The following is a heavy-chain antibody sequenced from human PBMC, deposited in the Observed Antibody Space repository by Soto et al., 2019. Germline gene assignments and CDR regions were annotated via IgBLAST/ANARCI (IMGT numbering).Heavy chain of an antibody. D-gene: IGHD6-13*01. CDR1: GYSFTSYW. J-gene: IGHJ6*02. V-gene: IGHV5-51*01. Sequence: GESLKICCKGSGYSFTSYWIGWVRQMPGKGLEWMGIIYPGDSDTRYSPSFQGQVTISADKSISTAYLQWSSLKASDTAMYYCARSLYSSSWYYYYGMDVWGQGTTVTVSS. CDR2: IYPGDSDT. CDR3: ARSLYSSSWYYYYGMDV.